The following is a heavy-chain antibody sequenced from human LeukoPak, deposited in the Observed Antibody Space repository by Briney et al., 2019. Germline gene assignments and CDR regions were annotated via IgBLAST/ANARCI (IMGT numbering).Heavy chain of an antibody. D-gene: IGHD6-13*01. CDR2: IYSGGSA. V-gene: IGHV3-53*01. Sequence: GGSLRLSCAASGFTVSSNYMSWVRQAPGKGLEWVSVIYSGGSAYYADSVKGRFTISRDNSKNTLCLQMNSLRAEDTAVYYCARARFLAAATTYFDYWGQGTLVTVPS. J-gene: IGHJ4*02. CDR3: ARARFLAAATTYFDY. CDR1: GFTVSSNY.